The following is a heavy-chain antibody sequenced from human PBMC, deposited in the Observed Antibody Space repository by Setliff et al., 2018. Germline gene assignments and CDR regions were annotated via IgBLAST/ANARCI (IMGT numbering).Heavy chain of an antibody. CDR3: AREGVDTRSSTDYRYYMDV. CDR1: GGTFNSYA. D-gene: IGHD5-18*01. V-gene: IGHV1-69*13. Sequence: SVKVSCKASGGTFNSYAISWVRQAPGQGLEWMGGIIPILGSANYARKFQGRVTVTADESTSTAYMELSSLRFEDTAVYYCAREGVDTRSSTDYRYYMDVWGKGTTVTVSS. CDR2: IIPILGSA. J-gene: IGHJ6*03.